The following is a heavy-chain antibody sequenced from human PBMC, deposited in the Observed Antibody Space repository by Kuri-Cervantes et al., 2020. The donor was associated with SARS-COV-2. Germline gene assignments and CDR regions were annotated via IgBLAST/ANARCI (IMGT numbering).Heavy chain of an antibody. J-gene: IGHJ4*02. CDR1: GGSVNSSSYY. V-gene: IGHV4-61*01. D-gene: IGHD3-3*01. CDR3: ARTQSGSLFGVVATFDS. Sequence: GPLRLSCTVSGGSVNSSSYYWSWIRQPPGKGLEWSGDIFYSGRTNYNPSLKSRITMSVDTSKDQFSLKFTSVTAADPAVYYCARTQSGSLFGVVATFDSWGQGILVTVSS. CDR2: IFYSGRT.